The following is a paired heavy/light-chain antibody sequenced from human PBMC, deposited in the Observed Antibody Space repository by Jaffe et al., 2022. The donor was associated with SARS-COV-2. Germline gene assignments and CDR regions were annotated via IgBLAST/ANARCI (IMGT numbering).Light chain of an antibody. CDR1: SSDVGGYNY. J-gene: IGLJ1*01. CDR3: SSYTSSIPYV. CDR2: EVS. Sequence: QSALTQPASVSGSPGQSITISCTGTSSDVGGYNYVSWYQQHPGKAPKLMIYEVSNRPSGVPDRFSGSKSGNTASLTISGLQAEDEADYYCSSYTSSIPYVFGTGTKVTVL. V-gene: IGLV2-14*01.
Heavy chain of an antibody. CDR3: AKDIPFKYCSSTSCYEGGDGMDV. Sequence: EVQLVESGGGLVQPGRSLRLSCAASGFTFDDYAMHWVRQAPGKGLEWVSGISWNSGSIGYADSVKGRFTISRDNAKNSLYLQMNSLRAEDTALYYCAKDIPFKYCSSTSCYEGGDGMDVWGQGTTVTVSS. D-gene: IGHD2-2*01. J-gene: IGHJ6*02. V-gene: IGHV3-9*01. CDR1: GFTFDDYA. CDR2: ISWNSGSI.